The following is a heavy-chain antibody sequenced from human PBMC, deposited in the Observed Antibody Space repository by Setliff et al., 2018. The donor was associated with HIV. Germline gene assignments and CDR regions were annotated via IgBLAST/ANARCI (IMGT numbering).Heavy chain of an antibody. Sequence: PGESLKISCEGFGYTFTNHWIAWVRQMPGKGLEWMGVIYPGDSDTRYSPSLQGQVTISADKSIGTAYLQWSSVRSSDTAIYYCARRAKDASARTYNYFDSWGQGTRVTVSS. CDR3: ARRAKDASARTYNYFDS. J-gene: IGHJ5*01. CDR1: GYTFTNHW. D-gene: IGHD3-10*01. CDR2: IYPGDSDT. V-gene: IGHV5-51*01.